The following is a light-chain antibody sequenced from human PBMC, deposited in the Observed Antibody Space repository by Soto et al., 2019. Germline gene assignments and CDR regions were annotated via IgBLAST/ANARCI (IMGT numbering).Light chain of an antibody. CDR2: IYSDGSH. J-gene: IGLJ2*01. V-gene: IGLV4-69*01. CDR1: SEHSTYA. Sequence: QLVLTQSPSASASLGASVKVTCTLNSEHSTYAIAWHRQQPEKGPRYLMRIYSDGSHVRGDGIPDRFLGSSSGAERHLTISSLQSDDEAEYYRQTSGAGSVVFGGGTKLTVL. CDR3: QTSGAGSVV.